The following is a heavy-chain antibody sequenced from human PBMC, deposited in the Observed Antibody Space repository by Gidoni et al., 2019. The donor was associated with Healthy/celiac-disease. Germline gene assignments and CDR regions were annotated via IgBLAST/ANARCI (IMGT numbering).Heavy chain of an antibody. CDR1: GYSFPSYG. Sequence: EVQLVQSGAEVNKPGESLKISCKGSGYSFPSYGIGGVRQMPGKGLEWMGIIYPGDSDTRYSPSFQGQVTISADKSISTAYLQGSSLKASDTAMYYCARPRGMVRGDDDLDYWGQGTLVTVSS. CDR3: ARPRGMVRGDDDLDY. D-gene: IGHD3-10*01. V-gene: IGHV5-51*01. J-gene: IGHJ4*02. CDR2: IYPGDSDT.